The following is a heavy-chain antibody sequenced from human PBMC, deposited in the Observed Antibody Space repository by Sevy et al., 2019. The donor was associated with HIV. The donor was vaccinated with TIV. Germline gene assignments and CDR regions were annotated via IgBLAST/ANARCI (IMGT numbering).Heavy chain of an antibody. J-gene: IGHJ5*02. CDR1: GFTLGNYP. CDR2: ISGGGDST. D-gene: IGHD3-10*01. CDR3: AKGVPGPFDP. V-gene: IGHV3-23*01. Sequence: GGSLRLSCTASGFTLGNYPMTWVRQAPRKGLEWVSGISGGGDSTYYADSVKGRFTISRDNSKNTLYLQMNSLRAEDTAVYYCAKGVPGPFDPWGQGTLVTVSS.